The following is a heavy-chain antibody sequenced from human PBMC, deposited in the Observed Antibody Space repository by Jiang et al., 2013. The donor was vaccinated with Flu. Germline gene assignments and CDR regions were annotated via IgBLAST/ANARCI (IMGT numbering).Heavy chain of an antibody. D-gene: IGHD5-18*01. Sequence: GAEVKKPGESLKISCKGSGYSFTSYWIGWVRQMPGKGLEWMGIIYPGDSDTRYSPSFQGQVTISADKSISTAYLQWSSLKASDTAMYYCARHGLWDSYGVTQLGMDVWGQGTTVTVSS. CDR2: IYPGDSDT. CDR1: GYSFTSYW. CDR3: ARHGLWDSYGVTQLGMDV. J-gene: IGHJ6*02. V-gene: IGHV5-51*01.